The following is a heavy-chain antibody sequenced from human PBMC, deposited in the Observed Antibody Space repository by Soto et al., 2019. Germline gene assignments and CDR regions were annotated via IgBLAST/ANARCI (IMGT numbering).Heavy chain of an antibody. CDR2: IYYSGST. J-gene: IGHJ6*02. CDR1: GGSISSGGYY. D-gene: IGHD2-2*01. Sequence: QVQLQESGPGLVKPSQTLSLTCTVSGGSISSGGYYWSWIRQHPGKGLEWIGYIYYSGSTYYNPSLKSRVTISVDTSKNQFSLKLSSVTAADTAVYYCARGDCISTSCDYYYYGMDVWGQGTTVTVSS. V-gene: IGHV4-31*03. CDR3: ARGDCISTSCDYYYYGMDV.